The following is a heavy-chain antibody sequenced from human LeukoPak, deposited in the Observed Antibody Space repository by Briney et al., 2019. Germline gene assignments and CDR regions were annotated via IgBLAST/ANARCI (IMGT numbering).Heavy chain of an antibody. CDR1: GGCFIGYY. CDR3: GRGDCSSTSCYWGAFDI. Sequence: SETLSLTCAVYGGCFIGYYWSWIRQPPGKGLEWIGGINHSGSTNNNPSLKSRVTISVDTSKNQFSLKLSSVTAADTAVYYWGRGDCSSTSCYWGAFDIWGQGTMVTVSS. CDR2: INHSGST. D-gene: IGHD2-2*01. V-gene: IGHV4-34*01. J-gene: IGHJ3*02.